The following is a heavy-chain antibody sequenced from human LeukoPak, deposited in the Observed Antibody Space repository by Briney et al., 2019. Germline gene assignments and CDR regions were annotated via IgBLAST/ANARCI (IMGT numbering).Heavy chain of an antibody. CDR1: GFTFSSYA. CDR3: AKDRITGTTVPLIFDY. D-gene: IGHD1-7*01. Sequence: PGGSLRLSCAASGFTFSSYAMSWVRQAPGKGLEWVSAISGSGGSTYYADSVKGRFTISRDNSKNTLYLQMNSLRAEDTAVYYCAKDRITGTTVPLIFDYWGQGTLVTVSS. J-gene: IGHJ4*02. V-gene: IGHV3-23*01. CDR2: ISGSGGST.